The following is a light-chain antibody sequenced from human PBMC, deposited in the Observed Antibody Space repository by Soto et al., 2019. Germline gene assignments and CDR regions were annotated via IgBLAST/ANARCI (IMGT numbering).Light chain of an antibody. J-gene: IGLJ1*01. Sequence: QSALTQPPSASGSPGQSVTISCTGTSSDVGGYNYVSWYQQYPGKAPKLMIYEVSKRPSGVSDRFSGSKSGNTASLTVSGLQADDEADYYCSSYAGYNTDVFGTGTKLTVL. CDR2: EVS. CDR1: SSDVGGYNY. CDR3: SSYAGYNTDV. V-gene: IGLV2-8*01.